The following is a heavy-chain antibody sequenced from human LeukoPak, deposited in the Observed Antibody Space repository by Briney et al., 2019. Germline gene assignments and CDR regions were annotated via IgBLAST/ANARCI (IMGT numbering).Heavy chain of an antibody. CDR2: INPNSGGT. Sequence: ASVKVSCKASGYTFTGYYMHWVRQAPGQGLEWMGWINPNSGGTNYAQKFQGRVTMTRDTSISTAYMELSRLRSDDTAVYYCARVEAAAGLNWFDPWGQGTLGTVSS. CDR1: GYTFTGYY. V-gene: IGHV1-2*02. J-gene: IGHJ5*02. CDR3: ARVEAAAGLNWFDP. D-gene: IGHD6-13*01.